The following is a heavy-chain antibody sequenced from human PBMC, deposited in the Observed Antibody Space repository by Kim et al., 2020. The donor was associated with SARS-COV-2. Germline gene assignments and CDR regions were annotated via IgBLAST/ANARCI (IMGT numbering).Heavy chain of an antibody. D-gene: IGHD6-19*01. V-gene: IGHV4-34*01. CDR2: INHLGTT. Sequence: SETLSLTCGVHGGSFSGFFGSWIRQAPGQGLEWIGDINHLGTTNYNPSLKSRLTISVDTSRNEFSLKLSSVTAADTAVYYCAKRGDSSGWYWFDPWGQGT. CDR1: GGSFSGFF. J-gene: IGHJ5*02. CDR3: AKRGDSSGWYWFDP.